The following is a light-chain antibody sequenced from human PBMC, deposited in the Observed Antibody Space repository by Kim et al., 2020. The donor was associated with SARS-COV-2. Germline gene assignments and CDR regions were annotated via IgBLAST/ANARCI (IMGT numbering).Light chain of an antibody. CDR3: YSYTTGGAWV. J-gene: IGLJ3*02. CDR1: NSDVGGYNY. Sequence: GQSITISCTGTNSDVGGYNYVSWYQQHPGKAPKFLISDVTKRPSGVSNRFSGSKSGNTASLTISGLQAEDEADYYCYSYTTGGAWVFGGGTKLTVL. CDR2: DVT. V-gene: IGLV2-14*04.